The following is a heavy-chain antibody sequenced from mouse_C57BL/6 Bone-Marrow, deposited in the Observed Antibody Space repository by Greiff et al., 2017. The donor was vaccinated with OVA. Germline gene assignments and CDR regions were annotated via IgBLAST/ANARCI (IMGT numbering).Heavy chain of an antibody. V-gene: IGHV1-81*01. CDR3: ARRGYYDYDGPWFAY. CDR2: IYPRSGNT. CDR1: GYTFTSYG. Sequence: VKLQESGAELARPGASVKLSCKASGYTFTSYGISWVKQRTGQGLEWIGEIYPRSGNTYYNEKFKGKATLTADKSSSTAYMERRSLTSEDSAVYFCARRGYYDYDGPWFAYWGQGTLVTVSA. J-gene: IGHJ3*01. D-gene: IGHD2-4*01.